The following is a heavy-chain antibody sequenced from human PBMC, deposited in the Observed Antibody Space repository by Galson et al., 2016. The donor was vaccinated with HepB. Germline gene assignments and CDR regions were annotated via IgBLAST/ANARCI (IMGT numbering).Heavy chain of an antibody. CDR2: ISSSSSYT. Sequence: SLRPSCAASRFNLSDYYMSWIRQAPGKGLEWVSYISSSSSYTNYADSVKGRFTISRDNAKNSLYLQMNSLRAEDTAVYYCARDRGGGDPGGEAFDIWGQGTMVTVSS. CDR1: RFNLSDYY. CDR3: ARDRGGGDPGGEAFDI. V-gene: IGHV3-11*06. D-gene: IGHD2-21*02. J-gene: IGHJ3*02.